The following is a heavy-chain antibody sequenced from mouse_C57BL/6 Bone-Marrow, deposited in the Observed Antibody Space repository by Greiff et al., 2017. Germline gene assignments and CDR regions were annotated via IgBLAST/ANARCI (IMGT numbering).Heavy chain of an antibody. D-gene: IGHD4-1*01. CDR3: ERRCGTPFAY. J-gene: IGHJ3*01. Sequence: EVKLVESGGDLVKPGGSLKLSCAASGFTFSSYGMSWVRQTPDKRLEWVATISSGGSYTYYPDSVKGRFTISRDNAKNSLYLQMSSLKSEDTAMYYCERRCGTPFAYWGQGTLVTVSA. V-gene: IGHV5-6*02. CDR1: GFTFSSYG. CDR2: ISSGGSYT.